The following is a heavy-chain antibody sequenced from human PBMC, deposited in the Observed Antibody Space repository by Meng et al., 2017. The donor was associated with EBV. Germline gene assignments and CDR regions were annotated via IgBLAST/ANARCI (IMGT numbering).Heavy chain of an antibody. J-gene: IGHJ4*02. CDR2: IVSIFGTA. CDR3: ARAEIAAAGRLDD. CDR1: GGSFSSYA. D-gene: IGHD6-13*01. Sequence: VQGDEVENPVSSVNVSGKASGGSFSSYAISWVRQARGEWIEWMQDIVSIFGTANYAQKVQVSVKITADKSTSTVYMEMSSLRSEDTSVNYCARAEIAAAGRLDDWGQGTLVTVSS. V-gene: IGHV1-69*06.